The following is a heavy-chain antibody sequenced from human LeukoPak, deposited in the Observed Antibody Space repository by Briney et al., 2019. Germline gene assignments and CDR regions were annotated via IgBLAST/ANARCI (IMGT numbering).Heavy chain of an antibody. CDR2: MNSAGTTT. CDR3: AKVNYYESSGYYDY. J-gene: IGHJ4*02. CDR1: GFTSSDYW. V-gene: IGHV3-74*01. D-gene: IGHD3-22*01. Sequence: GGSLRLSCAASGFTSSDYWMHWVRHAPGKGLVWVSRMNSAGTTTNYADSVKGRFTISRDNSKNTLYLQMNSLRAEDTAVYYCAKVNYYESSGYYDYWGQGTLVTVSS.